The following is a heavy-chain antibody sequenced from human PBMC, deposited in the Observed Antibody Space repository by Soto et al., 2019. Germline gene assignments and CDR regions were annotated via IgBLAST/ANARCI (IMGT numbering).Heavy chain of an antibody. CDR2: VTAGNGNT. CDR3: ARDGYYGSGTYNYFDY. V-gene: IGHV1-3*01. Sequence: GASVKVSCKASGYTFTNYAIHWVRQAPGQRLEWMGWVTAGNGNTKYSQNFQGRVTITRDASASTAYMELSSLRSEDTAVYYCARDGYYGSGTYNYFDYWGQGTLVTVSS. J-gene: IGHJ4*02. D-gene: IGHD3-10*01. CDR1: GYTFTNYA.